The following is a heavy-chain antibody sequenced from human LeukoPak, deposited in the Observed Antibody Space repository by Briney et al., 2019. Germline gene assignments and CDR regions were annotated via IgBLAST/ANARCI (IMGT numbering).Heavy chain of an antibody. J-gene: IGHJ4*01. CDR2: IYYSGST. CDR1: GGSISSYY. D-gene: IGHD3-22*01. CDR3: ARGYDSSGYYFDY. V-gene: IGHV4-59*08. Sequence: SETLSLTCTVSGGSISSYYWSWIRQPPGKGLEWIGYIYYSGSTNYNPSLKSRVTISVDTSKNQFSLKLSSVTAADTAVYYCARGYDSSGYYFDYWGQGSLVTVSS.